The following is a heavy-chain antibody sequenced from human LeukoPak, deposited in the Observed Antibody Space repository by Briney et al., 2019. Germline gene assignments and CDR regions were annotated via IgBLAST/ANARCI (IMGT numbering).Heavy chain of an antibody. V-gene: IGHV3-23*01. J-gene: IGHJ4*02. D-gene: IGHD4-23*01. CDR3: ARRAGGYSHPYDY. Sequence: SGGSLRLSCEGSEFTFRNHWMSWVRQAPGKGLDWVSAISGSGGSTYYADSVKGRFSISRDNSKNTLYLQMNSLRAEDTAVYYCARRAGGYSHPYDYWGQGILVTVSS. CDR2: ISGSGGST. CDR1: EFTFRNHW.